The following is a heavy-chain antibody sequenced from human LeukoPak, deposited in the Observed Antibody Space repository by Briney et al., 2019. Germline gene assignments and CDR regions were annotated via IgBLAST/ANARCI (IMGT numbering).Heavy chain of an antibody. D-gene: IGHD2/OR15-2a*01. V-gene: IGHV3-7*01. J-gene: IGHJ4*02. CDR1: GFTFSSYW. CDR3: ARCPFYGLSPFDY. Sequence: PGGSLRLSCAASGFTFSSYWMSWVRQAPGKGLEWVANIKQDGSEKYYVDSVKGRFTISRDNAKNSLYLQMNSLRAEDTAVYYCARCPFYGLSPFDYWGQGTLVTVSS. CDR2: IKQDGSEK.